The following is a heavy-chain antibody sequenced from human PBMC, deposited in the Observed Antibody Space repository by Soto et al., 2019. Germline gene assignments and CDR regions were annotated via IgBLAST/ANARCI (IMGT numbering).Heavy chain of an antibody. CDR2: ISSSSSYI. D-gene: IGHD2-15*01. CDR1: GFTFSSYS. V-gene: IGHV3-21*01. Sequence: GGSLRLSCAASGFTFSSYSMNWVRQAPGKGLEWVSSISSSSSYIYYADSVKGRFTISRDNAKNSLYLQMNSLRAEDTAVYYCARVYCSGGSCYSSYFDYWGQRTLVTVSS. CDR3: ARVYCSGGSCYSSYFDY. J-gene: IGHJ4*02.